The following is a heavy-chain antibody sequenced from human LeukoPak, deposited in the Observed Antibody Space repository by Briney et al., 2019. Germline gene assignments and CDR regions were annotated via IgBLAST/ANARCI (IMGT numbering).Heavy chain of an antibody. CDR2: FSNSGET. CDR3: AKGFYGSRYWYFDR. Sequence: PGGSLRLSCAASGFTFSTYAMAWVRQAPGKGLEWVSAFSNSGETHYADSVKGRFTISRDNSRNTLYLQMNSLRAEDTAVYYCAKGFYGSRYWYFDRWGRGTLVTVSS. CDR1: GFTFSTYA. V-gene: IGHV3-23*01. J-gene: IGHJ2*01. D-gene: IGHD3-10*01.